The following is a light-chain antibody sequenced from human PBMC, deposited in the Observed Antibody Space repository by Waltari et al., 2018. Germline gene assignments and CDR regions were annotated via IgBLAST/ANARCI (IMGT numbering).Light chain of an antibody. V-gene: IGKV3-20*01. Sequence: EIALTQSPGTASFSPGERVTPSCRASPSVGSSSLAWYQQKPGQAPRLVIYRASRRATGIPDRFSGSGSGTDFSLTISRLEPEDFVVYYCQQHGTLPATFGQGTKVEIK. CDR1: PSVGSSS. CDR2: RAS. CDR3: QQHGTLPAT. J-gene: IGKJ1*01.